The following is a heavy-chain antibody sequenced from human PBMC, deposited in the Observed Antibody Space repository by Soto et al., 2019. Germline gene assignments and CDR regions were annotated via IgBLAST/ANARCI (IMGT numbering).Heavy chain of an antibody. J-gene: IGHJ4*02. CDR1: GGYFSGYY. D-gene: IGHD3-16*01. CDR2: INHSGST. Sequence: SETLSLTCAVYGGYFSGYYWSWIRQHPGKGLEWIGEINHSGSTNYIPSLKSRVTISVDTSKNQFSLKLSSVTAADTAIYYCARLSHHEYVWGSYGNFDFWGQGTLVTVSS. CDR3: ARLSHHEYVWGSYGNFDF. V-gene: IGHV4-34*01.